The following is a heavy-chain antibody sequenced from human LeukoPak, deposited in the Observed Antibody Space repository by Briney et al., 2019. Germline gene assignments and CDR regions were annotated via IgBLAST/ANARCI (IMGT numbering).Heavy chain of an antibody. CDR2: IYTSGST. D-gene: IGHD2-21*02. V-gene: IGHV4-4*07. CDR3: ARASRVTAPHNWFDP. J-gene: IGHJ5*02. CDR1: GGPISSYY. Sequence: PSETLSLTCTVSGGPISSYYWSWIRQPAGKGLEWIGRIYTSGSTNYNPSLKSRVTMSVDTSKNQFSLKLSSVTAADTAVYYCARASRVTAPHNWFDPWGQGTLVTVSS.